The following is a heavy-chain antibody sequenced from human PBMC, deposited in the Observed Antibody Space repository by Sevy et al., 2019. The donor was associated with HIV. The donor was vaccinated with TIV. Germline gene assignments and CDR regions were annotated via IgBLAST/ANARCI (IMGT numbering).Heavy chain of an antibody. D-gene: IGHD3-10*01. CDR2: ISGSGGST. V-gene: IGHV3-23*01. Sequence: GGSLRLSCAASGFTFSSYAMSWVRQAPGKGLEWVSAISGSGGSTYYADSVKGRFTISRDNSKNTRYLQMNSLRAEDTAVYYCAKDTGRGVIIPLSYWGQGTLVTVSS. CDR1: GFTFSSYA. CDR3: AKDTGRGVIIPLSY. J-gene: IGHJ4*02.